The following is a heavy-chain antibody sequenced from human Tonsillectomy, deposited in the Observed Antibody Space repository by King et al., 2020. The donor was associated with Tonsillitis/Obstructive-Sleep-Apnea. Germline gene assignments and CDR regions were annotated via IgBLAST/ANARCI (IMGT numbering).Heavy chain of an antibody. Sequence: VQLVESGGGLEQPGGYLRLSCTASGFTFSSYAMSWVRQTPGKGLEWVSTISSSGDRTFYADSVKARFTISRDNAKNTFFLQMNSLRADDTAVYYCAKRSVGPAAPFFDYWGQGTLVTVSS. CDR1: GFTFSSYA. J-gene: IGHJ4*02. CDR2: ISSSGDRT. D-gene: IGHD2-2*01. CDR3: AKRSVGPAAPFFDY. V-gene: IGHV3-23*04.